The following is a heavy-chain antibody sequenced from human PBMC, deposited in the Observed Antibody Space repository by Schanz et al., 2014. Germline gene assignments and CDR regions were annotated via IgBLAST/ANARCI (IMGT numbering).Heavy chain of an antibody. CDR3: ARGGPAYYFDD. CDR1: GFSVGNKY. J-gene: IGHJ4*02. V-gene: IGHV3-66*01. CDR2: IYIGGNT. Sequence: LVQPGGSLRLSCAASGFSVGNKYMNWVRQAPGKGLEWVSFIYIGGNTYYADSVKGRFTISRDNSKNTVYIQMNSLRAEDTAVYYCARGGPAYYFDDWGQGTLVNVAS.